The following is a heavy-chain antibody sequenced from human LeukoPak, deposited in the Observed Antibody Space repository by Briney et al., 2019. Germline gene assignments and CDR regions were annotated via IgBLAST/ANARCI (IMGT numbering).Heavy chain of an antibody. V-gene: IGHV3-23*01. CDR2: ISDSGNT. J-gene: IGHJ4*02. CDR1: GFTLSSYA. CDR3: AKAPVTTCRGAYCYPFDY. Sequence: GGSLRLSCAAPGFTLSSYAMSWVRQAPGKGLEWVSAISDSGNTYHADSVKGRFTISRDSSKNTLFLQMNRLRPEDAAVYYCAKAPVTTCRGAYCYPFDYWGQGTLATVSS. D-gene: IGHD2-21*01.